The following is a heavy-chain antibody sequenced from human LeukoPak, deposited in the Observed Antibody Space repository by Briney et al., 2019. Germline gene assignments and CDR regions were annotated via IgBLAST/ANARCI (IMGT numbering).Heavy chain of an antibody. CDR3: ARDVIYDSSDYLDF. CDR1: GVSISRYY. CDR2: IDTSGST. J-gene: IGHJ4*02. D-gene: IGHD3-22*01. V-gene: IGHV4-4*07. Sequence: SETLSLTCTVSGVSISRYYWSWIRQPAGKGLEWIGRIDTSGSTNYSPSFKSRVTMSEDTSKNQLSLRLSSVTAADTAVYYCARDVIYDSSDYLDFWGQGILVTVSS.